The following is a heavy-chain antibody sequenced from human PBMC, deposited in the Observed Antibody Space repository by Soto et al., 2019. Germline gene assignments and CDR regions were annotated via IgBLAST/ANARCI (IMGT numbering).Heavy chain of an antibody. CDR3: ARVMITFGGVIANAFDI. CDR1: GYTFTSYD. D-gene: IGHD3-16*02. V-gene: IGHV1-8*01. CDR2: MNPNSGNT. J-gene: IGHJ3*02. Sequence: ASVKVSCKASGYTFTSYDINWVRQATGQGLEWMGWMNPNSGNTGYAQKFQGRATMTRNTSISTAYMELSSLRSEDTAVYYCARVMITFGGVIANAFDIWGQGTMVTVSS.